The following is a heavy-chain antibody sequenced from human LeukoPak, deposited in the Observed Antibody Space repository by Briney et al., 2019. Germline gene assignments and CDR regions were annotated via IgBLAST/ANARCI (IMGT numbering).Heavy chain of an antibody. V-gene: IGHV1-8*01. D-gene: IGHD6-19*01. CDR1: GCTFTSYD. CDR3: AREGVAAVAGTPGLGY. CDR2: MNPNSGNT. Sequence: ASVKVSCKASGCTFTSYDINWVRQATGQGLEWMGWMNPNSGNTGYAQKFQGRVTMTRNTSISTAYMELSSLRSEDTAVYYCAREGVAAVAGTPGLGYWGQGTLVTVSS. J-gene: IGHJ4*02.